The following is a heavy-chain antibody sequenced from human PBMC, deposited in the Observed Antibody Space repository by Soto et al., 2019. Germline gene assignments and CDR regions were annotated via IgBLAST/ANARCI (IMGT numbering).Heavy chain of an antibody. CDR2: VHDSGST. CDR1: GDAISNYY. J-gene: IGHJ4*02. V-gene: IGHV4-59*01. CDR3: ARGTRALITSFFAY. Sequence: PSETLSLTCSVSGDAISNYYWSWIRQTPGKGLEWIGCVHDSGSTDYNPSLKGRVTMSLHTPKSQFSLNLSSVTAADSATYYCARGTRALITSFFAYWGQGIPVTVSS. D-gene: IGHD1-20*01.